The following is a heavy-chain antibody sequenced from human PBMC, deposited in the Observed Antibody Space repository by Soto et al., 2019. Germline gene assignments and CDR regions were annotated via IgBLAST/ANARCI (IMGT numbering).Heavy chain of an antibody. V-gene: IGHV1-69*02. CDR2: IIPILDVL. Sequence: ASVKVSCKPSGGTFITYTVSWVRQAPGQGLEWIGRIIPILDVLTYAQKLQGRVTITADKSTSTAYLELTSLKSEDTAMYYCARGSEGSGTESAFHFWGQGTMVTVSS. CDR1: GGTFITYT. J-gene: IGHJ3*01. CDR3: ARGSEGSGTESAFHF. D-gene: IGHD2-15*01.